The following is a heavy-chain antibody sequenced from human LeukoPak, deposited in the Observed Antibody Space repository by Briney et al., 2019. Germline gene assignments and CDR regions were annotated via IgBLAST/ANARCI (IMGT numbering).Heavy chain of an antibody. Sequence: GGSLRLSCAASGFTFSSYSMNWVRQAPGKGLEWVSYISSSSSTIYYADSVKGRFTISRDNAKNSLYLQMNSLRDEDTAVYYCASYSSSHYYYYMDVWGKGTTVTVSS. CDR1: GFTFSSYS. CDR2: ISSSSSTI. CDR3: ASYSSSHYYYYMDV. J-gene: IGHJ6*03. D-gene: IGHD6-13*01. V-gene: IGHV3-48*02.